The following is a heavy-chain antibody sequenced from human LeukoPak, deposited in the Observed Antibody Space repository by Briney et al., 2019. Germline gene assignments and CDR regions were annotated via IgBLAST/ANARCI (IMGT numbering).Heavy chain of an antibody. CDR3: AKDYRVEYSGSFDY. V-gene: IGHV3-30*18. CDR1: GFTFSSYW. D-gene: IGHD1-26*01. J-gene: IGHJ4*02. CDR2: ISDDGSNK. Sequence: GGSLRLSCAASGFTFSSYWMSWVRQAPGKGLEWVAVISDDGSNKYYADSVKGRFTISRDNSKKTLYLQMNSLRAEDTAVYYCAKDYRVEYSGSFDYWGQGTLVTVSS.